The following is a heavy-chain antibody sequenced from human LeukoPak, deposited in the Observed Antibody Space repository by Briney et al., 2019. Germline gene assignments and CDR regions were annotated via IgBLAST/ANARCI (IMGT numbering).Heavy chain of an antibody. CDR3: ARTVTTRNGY. Sequence: ASVKVSCKASGYTFTDYYIHWVLQAPGQGLEWMGWINPRSGGTNFAQKFQGRVTMARDTSISTAYMEVSSLRSDDAAVYYCARTVTTRNGYWGQGTLVTVSS. J-gene: IGHJ4*02. D-gene: IGHD4-17*01. V-gene: IGHV1-2*02. CDR1: GYTFTDYY. CDR2: INPRSGGT.